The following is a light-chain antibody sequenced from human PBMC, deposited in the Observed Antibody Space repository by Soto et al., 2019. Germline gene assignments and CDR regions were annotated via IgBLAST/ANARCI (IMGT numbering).Light chain of an antibody. CDR2: GNN. Sequence: QSALTQPPSVSGAPGQRVTISCTGSNSNIGAGYDVHWYQQLPGTAPKLLIYGNNNRPSGVPDRFSGSKSGTSASLAITGLQAEDEADYYCQSYDSSLSGYVFGTGTNVPVL. J-gene: IGLJ1*01. CDR3: QSYDSSLSGYV. V-gene: IGLV1-40*01. CDR1: NSNIGAGYD.